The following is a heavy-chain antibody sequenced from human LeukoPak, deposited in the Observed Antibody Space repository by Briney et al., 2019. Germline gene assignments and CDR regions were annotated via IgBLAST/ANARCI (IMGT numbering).Heavy chain of an antibody. D-gene: IGHD6-13*01. V-gene: IGHV4-39*01. J-gene: IGHJ6*03. CDR3: ARLRMKLVRSYYYMDV. CDR1: GGSISSSSYY. CDR2: IYYSGST. Sequence: SETLSLTCTVSGGSISSSSYYWGWIRQPPGKGLEWIGSIYYSGSTYYNPSLKSRVTISVDTSKNQFSMKLSSVTAADTAVYYCARLRMKLVRSYYYMDVWGKGTTVTVSS.